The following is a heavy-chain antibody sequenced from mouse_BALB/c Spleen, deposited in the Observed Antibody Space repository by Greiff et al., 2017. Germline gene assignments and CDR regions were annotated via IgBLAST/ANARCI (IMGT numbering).Heavy chain of an antibody. Sequence: QVQLKESGAELVKPGASVKLSCKASGYTFTEYIIHWVKQRSGQGLEWIGWFYPGSGSIKYNEKFKDKATLTADKSSSTVYMELHSLTSEDSAVYYCAREENYRYESFAYWGQGTLVTVSA. D-gene: IGHD2-14*01. J-gene: IGHJ3*01. CDR1: GYTFTEYI. V-gene: IGHV1-62-2*01. CDR3: AREENYRYESFAY. CDR2: FYPGSGSI.